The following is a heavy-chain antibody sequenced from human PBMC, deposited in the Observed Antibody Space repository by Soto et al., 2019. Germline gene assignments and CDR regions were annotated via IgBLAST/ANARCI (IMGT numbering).Heavy chain of an antibody. CDR1: GFTFSSYI. CDR2: ISGSGGST. J-gene: IGHJ4*02. D-gene: IGHD2-15*01. Sequence: EVQLLESGGGLVQPGGSLRLSCAASGFTFSSYIMNWVRQAPGKGLEWVSGISGSGGSTYYADPVKGRFTISKDNSKNTLYLQMNSLRAEDTDVYYCAKTEYCSGGTCYPDYWGQGTLVTVSS. V-gene: IGHV3-23*01. CDR3: AKTEYCSGGTCYPDY.